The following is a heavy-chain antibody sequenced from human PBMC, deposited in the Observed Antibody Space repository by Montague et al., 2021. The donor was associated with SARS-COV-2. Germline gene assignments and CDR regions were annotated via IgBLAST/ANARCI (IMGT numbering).Heavy chain of an antibody. J-gene: IGHJ4*02. CDR2: MYYNGNT. CDR1: GGSISSSTSNW. CDR3: VRSRNWFFDY. V-gene: IGHV4-39*07. D-gene: IGHD3-9*01. Sequence: SETLSLTCTVSGGSISSSTSNWWGWIRPSPGKRLEWIASMYYNGNTYYNPSLKSRVTISVDTSMNHVSLKLSSVTAADTAVYYCVRSRNWFFDYWGQGTLVTVSS.